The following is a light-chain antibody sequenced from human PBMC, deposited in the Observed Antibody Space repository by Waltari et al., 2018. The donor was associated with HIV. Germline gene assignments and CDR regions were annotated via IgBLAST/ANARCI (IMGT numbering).Light chain of an antibody. V-gene: IGLV1-40*01. CDR3: QSFDSSLTTSGVI. Sequence: QSVLTQPPSVSGAPVRRVTISCTGSSSNIGAGYDVHWYQRLPGTAPKLLIYANINRPSGVPDRFSGSKSGSSASLAITGLQAEDEAHYYCQSFDSSLTTSGVIFGGGTKLTVL. CDR1: SSNIGAGYD. CDR2: ANI. J-gene: IGLJ2*01.